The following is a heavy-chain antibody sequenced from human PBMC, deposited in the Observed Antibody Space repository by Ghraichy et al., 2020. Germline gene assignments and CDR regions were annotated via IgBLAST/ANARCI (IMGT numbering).Heavy chain of an antibody. CDR3: ARAYSSSWYLDYFDY. CDR1: GFTFSSYG. Sequence: GGSLRLSCAASGFTFSSYGMHWVHQAPGKGLEWVAVIWYDGSNKYYADSVKGRFTITRDNSKNTQYLQMNSLRAEDTAVSYCARAYSSSWYLDYFDYWGQGTLVTVSS. J-gene: IGHJ4*02. CDR2: IWYDGSNK. V-gene: IGHV3-33*01. D-gene: IGHD6-13*01.